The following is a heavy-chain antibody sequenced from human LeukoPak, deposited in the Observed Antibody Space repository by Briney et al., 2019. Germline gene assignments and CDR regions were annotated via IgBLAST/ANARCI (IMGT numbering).Heavy chain of an antibody. J-gene: IGHJ6*02. CDR1: GFTFSSYS. D-gene: IGHD2/OR15-2a*01. CDR2: ISSSSSTI. CDR3: ARPASFTTLSFGMDV. Sequence: GGSLRLSCAASGFTFSSYSMNWVRQAPGKGLEWVSYISSSSSTIYYADSVKGRFTISRDNAKNSLHLQMNSLRAEDTAVYYCARPASFTTLSFGMDVWGQGTTVTVSS. V-gene: IGHV3-48*01.